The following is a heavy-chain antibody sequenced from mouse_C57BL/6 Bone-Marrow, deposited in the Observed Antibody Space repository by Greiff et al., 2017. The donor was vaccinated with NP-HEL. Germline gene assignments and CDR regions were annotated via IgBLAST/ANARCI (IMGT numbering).Heavy chain of an antibody. Sequence: VQLQQPGAELVKPGASVKMSCKASGYTFTSYWITWVKQRPGQGLEWIGDIYPGSGSTNYIEKFKSKATLTVDTSSSTAYMQLSSLTSEDSAVYYCAKAQATFAWFAYWGQGTLVTVSA. CDR3: AKAQATFAWFAY. V-gene: IGHV1-55*01. D-gene: IGHD3-2*02. CDR1: GYTFTSYW. CDR2: IYPGSGST. J-gene: IGHJ3*01.